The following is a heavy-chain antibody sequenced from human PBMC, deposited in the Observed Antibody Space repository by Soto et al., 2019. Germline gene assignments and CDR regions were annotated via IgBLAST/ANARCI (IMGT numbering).Heavy chain of an antibody. CDR3: ARFYDYGWGGGYYFDY. J-gene: IGHJ4*02. CDR2: MNPNSGNT. D-gene: IGHD5-12*01. CDR1: GYTFTSYD. V-gene: IGHV1-8*01. Sequence: QVQLVQSGAEVQKPGASVKVSCKASGYTFTSYDINWVRQATGQGLEWMGWMNPNSGNTGYAQKFQGRVTMTRNTSISTAYMELSSLRSEDTAVYYCARFYDYGWGGGYYFDYWGQGTLVTVSS.